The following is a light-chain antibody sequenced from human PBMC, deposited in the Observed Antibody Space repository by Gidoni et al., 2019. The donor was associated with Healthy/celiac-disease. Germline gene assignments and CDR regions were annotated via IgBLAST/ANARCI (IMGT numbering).Light chain of an antibody. J-gene: IGKJ2*01. Sequence: ELVLTHSPGTLSLSPGARATLSCRASQSVSSSYLAWYQQKPGQAPRLLIYGASSRATGIPDRFSGSGSGTDFTLTISRLEPEDFAVYYWQQYGSSPYTFXXXTKLEIK. V-gene: IGKV3-20*01. CDR3: QQYGSSPYT. CDR1: QSVSSSY. CDR2: GAS.